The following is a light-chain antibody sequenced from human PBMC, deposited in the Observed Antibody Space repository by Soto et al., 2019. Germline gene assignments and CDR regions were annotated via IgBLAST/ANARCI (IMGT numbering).Light chain of an antibody. CDR1: QSVDRN. Sequence: EIVMTQSPGTLSVSTEEGATLSCRASQSVDRNLAWYQQKPGQAPRLLIYGASTRPTGIPDRFSGSGSGTEFSLTISSLQSEDFAVYFCQQYGKSPITFGQGTRLENK. J-gene: IGKJ5*01. V-gene: IGKV3D-15*01. CDR3: QQYGKSPIT. CDR2: GAS.